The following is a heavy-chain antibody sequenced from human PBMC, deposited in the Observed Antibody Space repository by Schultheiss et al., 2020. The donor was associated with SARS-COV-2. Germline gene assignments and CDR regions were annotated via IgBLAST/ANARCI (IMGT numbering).Heavy chain of an antibody. J-gene: IGHJ3*02. Sequence: GGSLRLSCAASGFTFSSYAMSWVRQAPGKGLEWVSAISGSGGSTYYADSVKGRFTISRDNSKNTLYLQMGSLRAEDMAVYYCARGDYGGNSPPRDAFDIWGQGTMVTVSS. CDR3: ARGDYGGNSPPRDAFDI. D-gene: IGHD4-23*01. CDR1: GFTFSSYA. V-gene: IGHV3-23*01. CDR2: ISGSGGST.